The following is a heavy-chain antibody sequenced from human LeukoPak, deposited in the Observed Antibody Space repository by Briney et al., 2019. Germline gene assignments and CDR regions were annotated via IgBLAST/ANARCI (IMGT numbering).Heavy chain of an antibody. CDR1: GGSISSGSDY. D-gene: IGHD5-12*01. Sequence: SXTLSLTCPVSGGSISSGSDYWSWIRKPAGKGLEWIGRIYTSGSTNYNPSLKSRVTISVDTSKNQFSLKLSSVTAADTAVYYCARVSRGRYSSSFDYWGQGTLVTVSS. CDR2: IYTSGST. V-gene: IGHV4-61*02. CDR3: ARVSRGRYSSSFDY. J-gene: IGHJ4*02.